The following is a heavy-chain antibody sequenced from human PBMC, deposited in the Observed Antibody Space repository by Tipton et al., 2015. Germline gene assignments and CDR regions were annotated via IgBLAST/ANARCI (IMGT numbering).Heavy chain of an antibody. Sequence: TLSLTCIVSGGSISSGGYYWSWIRQPPGKGLECIGYISYSGTTNYNPSLKSRVTISVDTSKNQLYLKLSSVTAAVTAVYYCARDSPFGGMDVWGQGTTATVSS. J-gene: IGHJ6*02. D-gene: IGHD3-3*01. CDR2: ISYSGTT. CDR1: GGSISSGGYY. V-gene: IGHV4-61*08. CDR3: ARDSPFGGMDV.